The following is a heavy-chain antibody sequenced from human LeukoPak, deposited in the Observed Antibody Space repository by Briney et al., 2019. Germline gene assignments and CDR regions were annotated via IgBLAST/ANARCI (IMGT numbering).Heavy chain of an antibody. CDR1: GGLITSTIHY. Sequence: ETLSLTCSVSGGLITSTIHYWAWIRQPPGQGLEWIAIIYYNGITYYDASLESRVTMSVDKSRNQFSLRLSSVSAADTSVYYCAGQPTVKRGAVASNFDYWGQGTLVTVSS. J-gene: IGHJ4*02. V-gene: IGHV4-39*01. CDR2: IYYNGIT. CDR3: AGQPTVKRGAVASNFDY. D-gene: IGHD6-19*01.